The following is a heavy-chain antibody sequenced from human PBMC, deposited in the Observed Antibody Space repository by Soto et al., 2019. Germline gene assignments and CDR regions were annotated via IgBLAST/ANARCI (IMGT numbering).Heavy chain of an antibody. Sequence: PSETLSLTCTVSGGSISSYYWSWIRQSAGKGLEWIGRIYSSGITNYNPSLKSRVTMSVDTSKNHFSLKLTSVTAADTAVYYCAREGTTTTYDYWGQGTLVTVYS. CDR2: IYSSGIT. CDR3: AREGTTTTYDY. J-gene: IGHJ4*02. V-gene: IGHV4-4*07. CDR1: GGSISSYY. D-gene: IGHD1-26*01.